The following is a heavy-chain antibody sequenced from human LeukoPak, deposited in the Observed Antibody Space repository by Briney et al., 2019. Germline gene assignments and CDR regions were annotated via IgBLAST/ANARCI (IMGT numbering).Heavy chain of an antibody. D-gene: IGHD6-6*01. V-gene: IGHV3-23*01. CDR3: ARVYSSSSGKNAFDV. Sequence: PGGSLRLSCAASGFTFSSYAMSWVRQAPGKGLEWVSAISGNGGSTFYTDAVKGRFTISRDNSKNTLYLQMNSLRAEDTAVYYCARVYSSSSGKNAFDVWGQGTMVTVSS. CDR1: GFTFSSYA. J-gene: IGHJ3*01. CDR2: ISGNGGST.